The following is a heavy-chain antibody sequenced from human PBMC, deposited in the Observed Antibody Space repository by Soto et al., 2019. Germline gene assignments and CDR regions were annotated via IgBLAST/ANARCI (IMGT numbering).Heavy chain of an antibody. Sequence: GASVKVSCKASGGTFGNSAISWVRQAPGQGLEWMGGIIPSFATGNSAPEFQGRLTITADKPTTTAYMELSSLRSEDTAVYYCARSYYGSGSYWFYGMDVWGQGATVTVSS. CDR2: IIPSFATG. J-gene: IGHJ6*02. V-gene: IGHV1-69*06. CDR1: GGTFGNSA. D-gene: IGHD3-10*01. CDR3: ARSYYGSGSYWFYGMDV.